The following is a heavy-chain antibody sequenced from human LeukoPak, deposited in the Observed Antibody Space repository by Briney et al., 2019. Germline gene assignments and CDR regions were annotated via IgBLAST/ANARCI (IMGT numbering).Heavy chain of an antibody. Sequence: SVKVSCKISGLTFGNYAISWVRQAPGQGLEWMGRIIPISGTINYAQKFQGRVTMTTDESTRTAYMELSSLRSEDTAVYYCARDGSLDSRDINWLDLWGQGTLVTVSS. CDR1: GLTFGNYA. CDR3: ARDGSLDSRDINWLDL. V-gene: IGHV1-69*05. J-gene: IGHJ5*02. CDR2: IIPISGTI. D-gene: IGHD3-22*01.